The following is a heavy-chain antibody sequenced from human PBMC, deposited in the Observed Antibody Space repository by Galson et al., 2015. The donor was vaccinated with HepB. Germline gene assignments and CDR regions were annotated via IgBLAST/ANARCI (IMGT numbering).Heavy chain of an antibody. CDR3: ARNFQYCTNSACYLD. J-gene: IGHJ6*02. CDR2: VTGGGDTT. Sequence: SLRLSCAASGFTFNNYAMTWVRQTPGKGLEWVSVVTGGGDTTYYADSVRGRFTISRDNSRNTLYLQMNSLRAEDTAIYYCARNFQYCTNSACYLDWGQGTTVTVSS. CDR1: GFTFNNYA. V-gene: IGHV3-23*01. D-gene: IGHD2-8*01.